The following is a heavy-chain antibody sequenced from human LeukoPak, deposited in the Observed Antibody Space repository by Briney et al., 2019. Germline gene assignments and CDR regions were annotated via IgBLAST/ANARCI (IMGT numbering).Heavy chain of an antibody. J-gene: IGHJ4*02. V-gene: IGHV3-21*01. CDR1: GFSFRDHG. CDR3: GRDLGTEVRATDY. Sequence: GGSLRLSFAASGFSFRDHGMPWVRQAPAKGLEWVSSISTGSHYINYAGSVKGRFTISRDNARNSLYLQMNSLSAEDTAMYYCGRDLGTEVRATDYWGQGTLVTVSS. CDR2: ISTGSHYI. D-gene: IGHD1-26*01.